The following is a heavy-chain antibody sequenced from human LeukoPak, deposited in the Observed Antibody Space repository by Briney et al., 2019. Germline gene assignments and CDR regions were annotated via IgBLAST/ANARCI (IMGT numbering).Heavy chain of an antibody. D-gene: IGHD6-19*01. CDR1: GYTFTSYD. J-gene: IGHJ3*02. CDR2: ISAYNGNT. Sequence: GASVKVSCKASGYTFTSYDINWVRQAPGQGLEWMGWISAYNGNTNYAQKVRGRVTMTTDTSTRTAYMELRSLRSDDTAVYYCARGLQENLAWLTAFSAFDIWGQGTMVTVSS. V-gene: IGHV1-18*01. CDR3: ARGLQENLAWLTAFSAFDI.